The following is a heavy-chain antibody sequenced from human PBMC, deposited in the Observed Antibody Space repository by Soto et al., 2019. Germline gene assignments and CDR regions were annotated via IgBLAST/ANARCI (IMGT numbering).Heavy chain of an antibody. CDR3: AKEAAKYSSSWYFGY. D-gene: IGHD6-13*01. V-gene: IGHV3-23*01. CDR2: ISGSGGST. CDR1: GFTFIGYP. Sequence: GGSLRLSCAPPGFTFIGYPMGWAGQPPGKGLEWVSAISGSGGSTYYADSVKGRFTISRDNSKNTLYLQMNSLRAEDTAVYYCAKEAAKYSSSWYFGYWGQGTLVTVSS. J-gene: IGHJ4*02.